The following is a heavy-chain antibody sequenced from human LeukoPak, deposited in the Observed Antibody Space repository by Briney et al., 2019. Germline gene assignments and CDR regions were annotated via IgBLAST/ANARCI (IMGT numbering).Heavy chain of an antibody. D-gene: IGHD1-26*01. CDR1: GFTFSSYG. CDR2: ISGSGGST. CDR3: AKGLRKLIVGSTEYYFDY. Sequence: GGSLRLSCAASGFTFSSYGMSWVRQAPGKGLEWVSAISGSGGSTYYADSVKGRFTISRDNSKNTLYLQMNSLRAEDTAVYYCAKGLRKLIVGSTEYYFDYWGQGTLVTVSS. J-gene: IGHJ4*02. V-gene: IGHV3-23*01.